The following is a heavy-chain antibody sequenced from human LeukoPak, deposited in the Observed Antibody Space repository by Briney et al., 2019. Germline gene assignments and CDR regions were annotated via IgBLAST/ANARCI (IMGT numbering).Heavy chain of an antibody. CDR1: GGSFSGYC. J-gene: IGHJ5*02. Sequence: SETLSLTCAVYGGSFSGYCWSWIRQPPGKGLEWIGEINHSGSTNYNPSLKSRVTISVDTSKNQFSLKLSSVTAADTAVYYCAKATRITGQTGKFDPWGQGTLVTVSS. V-gene: IGHV4-34*01. CDR3: AKATRITGQTGKFDP. D-gene: IGHD1-20*01. CDR2: INHSGST.